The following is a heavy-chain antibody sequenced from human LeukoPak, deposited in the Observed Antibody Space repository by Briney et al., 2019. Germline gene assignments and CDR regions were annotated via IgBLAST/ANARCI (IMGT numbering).Heavy chain of an antibody. CDR1: GGSFSGYY. Sequence: PSETLSLTCAVYGGSFSGYYWSWIRQPPGKGLEWIGEINHSGSTNYNPSLKSRVTISVDTSKNQFSLKLRTVTAADTAVYYCARQWLAKVWFDPWGQGTLVTVSS. J-gene: IGHJ5*02. V-gene: IGHV4-34*01. D-gene: IGHD6-19*01. CDR3: ARQWLAKVWFDP. CDR2: INHSGST.